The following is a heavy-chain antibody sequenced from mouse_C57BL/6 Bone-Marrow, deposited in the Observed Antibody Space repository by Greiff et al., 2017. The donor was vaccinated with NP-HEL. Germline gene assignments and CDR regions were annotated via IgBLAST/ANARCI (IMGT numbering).Heavy chain of an antibody. J-gene: IGHJ2*01. CDR2: IDPSDSYT. CDR3: ASFYYGNFY. D-gene: IGHD2-1*01. CDR1: GYTFTSYW. V-gene: IGHV1-69*01. Sequence: VKLQQPGAELVMPGASVKLSCKASGYTFTSYWMHWVKQRPGQGLEWIGEIDPSDSYTNYNQKFKGKSTLTVDKSSSTAYMQLSSLTSEDSAVYYSASFYYGNFYWGQGTTLTVSS.